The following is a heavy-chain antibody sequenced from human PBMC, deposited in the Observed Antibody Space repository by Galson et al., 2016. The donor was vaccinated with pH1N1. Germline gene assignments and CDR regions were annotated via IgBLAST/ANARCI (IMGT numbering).Heavy chain of an antibody. CDR2: IYHSGST. V-gene: IGHV4-38-2*01. CDR1: GFSITNGHY. J-gene: IGHJ3*02. D-gene: IGHD1-14*01. Sequence: TLSLTCAVSGFSITNGHYWGWIRQPPGKGLEWIGHIYHSGSTYSKSSLRGRVTLSVDTSKKQFSLKLTYVIAADTAGYYCARAGNLWRVGAFDIWGQGTMVTVSS. CDR3: ARAGNLWRVGAFDI.